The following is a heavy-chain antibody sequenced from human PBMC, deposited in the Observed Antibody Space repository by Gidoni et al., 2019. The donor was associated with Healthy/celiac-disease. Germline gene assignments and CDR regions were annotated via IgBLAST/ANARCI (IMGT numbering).Heavy chain of an antibody. CDR1: GFTFSSYA. CDR3: ASEEIMTTVRYFDY. D-gene: IGHD4-17*01. J-gene: IGHJ4*02. V-gene: IGHV3-30-3*01. Sequence: VQLVESGGGGVQPGRSLRLPGAASGFTFSSYAMHWVRQAPGKGLEWVAVISYDVSNKYYADSVKGRFTISRDNSKTTLYLQMNSLRAEDTAVYYCASEEIMTTVRYFDYWGQGTLVTVSS. CDR2: ISYDVSNK.